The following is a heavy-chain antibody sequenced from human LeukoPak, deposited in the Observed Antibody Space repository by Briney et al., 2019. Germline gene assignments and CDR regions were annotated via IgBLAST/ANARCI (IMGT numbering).Heavy chain of an antibody. Sequence: SETLSLTCTVSGGSISSYYWSWIRQPPGKGLEWIGYIYYSGSTNYNPSLKSRVTISVDASKNQFSLKLSSVTAADTAVYYCARGKLGMEAFDIWGQGTMVTVSS. D-gene: IGHD7-27*01. V-gene: IGHV4-59*01. CDR3: ARGKLGMEAFDI. J-gene: IGHJ3*02. CDR1: GGSISSYY. CDR2: IYYSGST.